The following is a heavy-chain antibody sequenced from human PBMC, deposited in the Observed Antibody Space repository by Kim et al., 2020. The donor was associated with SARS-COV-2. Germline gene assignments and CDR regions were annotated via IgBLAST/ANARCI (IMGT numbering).Heavy chain of an antibody. J-gene: IGHJ5*02. D-gene: IGHD1-1*01. V-gene: IGHV1-46*01. Sequence: QGRVTMTRDTSTSTVYMELSSLRSEDTAVYYCARDLLPYSPEHGDNWFDPWGQGTLVTVSS. CDR3: ARDLLPYSPEHGDNWFDP.